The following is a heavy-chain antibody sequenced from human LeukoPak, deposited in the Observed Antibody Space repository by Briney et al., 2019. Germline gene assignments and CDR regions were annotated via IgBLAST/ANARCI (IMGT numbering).Heavy chain of an antibody. CDR1: GGPISRYY. CDR3: ARDVGPLVTPGSSFDY. Sequence: SEPLSLMCSVSGGPISRYYWSCLRHPRDKAVEGISYISYTGSTNYYPSLKSRVTISVLASKNRFSLKLSSVTAADTAVYYCARDVGPLVTPGSSFDYWGQGTLVTVSS. V-gene: IGHV4-59*01. D-gene: IGHD4-23*01. J-gene: IGHJ4*02. CDR2: ISYTGST.